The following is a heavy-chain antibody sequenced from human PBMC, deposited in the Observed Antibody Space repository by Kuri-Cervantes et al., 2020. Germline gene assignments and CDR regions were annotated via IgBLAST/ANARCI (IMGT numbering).Heavy chain of an antibody. D-gene: IGHD3-22*01. CDR1: GFSHSTSGMC. CDR3: ARTTYYYDSSGYYNNWFDP. J-gene: IGHJ5*02. Sequence: YGPTLVKPTQTLTLTCTLSGFSHSTSGMCVSWVRQPPWKALEWLALIDWDDDKYYSTSLKTRLTIPKYTSKNQVVLTMTNMDPVDTATYYCARTTYYYDSSGYYNNWFDPWGQGTLVTVSS. CDR2: IDWDDDK. V-gene: IGHV2-70*20.